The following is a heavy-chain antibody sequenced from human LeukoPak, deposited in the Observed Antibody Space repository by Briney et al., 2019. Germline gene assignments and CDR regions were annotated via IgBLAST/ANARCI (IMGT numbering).Heavy chain of an antibody. D-gene: IGHD6-19*01. J-gene: IGHJ6*04. V-gene: IGHV3-23*01. Sequence: GGSLRLSCAASGFTFSSYAMSWVRQAPGKGLEWVSAISGSGGSTYYADPVKGRFTISRDNSKNTLYLQMNSLRAEDTAVYYCAKVKQWLVRGYYYYGMDVWGKGTTVTVSS. CDR2: ISGSGGST. CDR1: GFTFSSYA. CDR3: AKVKQWLVRGYYYYGMDV.